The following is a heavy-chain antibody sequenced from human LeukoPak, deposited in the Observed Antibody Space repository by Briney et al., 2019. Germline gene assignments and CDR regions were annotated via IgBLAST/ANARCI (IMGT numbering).Heavy chain of an antibody. CDR2: ISDDGGST. CDR3: AKGNWRCFDC. CDR1: GFTFTTYV. V-gene: IGHV3-23*01. Sequence: GGSLRLSCAASGFTFTTYVMSWVRQAPGKGLEWVSAISDDGGSTYYADSVKGRFPISRDNSKNTLYLQMNSLGADDTAVYYCAKGNWRCFDCWGQGTVVTVS. J-gene: IGHJ4*02. D-gene: IGHD2-8*02.